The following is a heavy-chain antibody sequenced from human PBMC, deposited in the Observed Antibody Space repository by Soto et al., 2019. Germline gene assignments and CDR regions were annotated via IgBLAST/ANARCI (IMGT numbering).Heavy chain of an antibody. CDR1: GFTFSGYA. D-gene: IGHD2-15*01. J-gene: IGHJ5*02. CDR2: ISGSGGST. Sequence: GGSLRLSWAASGFTFSGYAMSWVRQAPGKGLEWVSSISGSGGSTYYADSVKGRFTISRDNAKNSLYLQMNSLRAEDTAVDYGVSPVLTDLRTSWGQGTLVTVSS. V-gene: IGHV3-23*01. CDR3: VSPVLTDLRTS.